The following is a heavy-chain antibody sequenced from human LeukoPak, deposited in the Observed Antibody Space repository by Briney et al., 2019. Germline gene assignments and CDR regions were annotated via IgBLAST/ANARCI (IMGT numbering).Heavy chain of an antibody. D-gene: IGHD6-13*01. CDR3: ARDRWQQLVFFDY. CDR1: GFTFSSYW. J-gene: IGHJ4*02. V-gene: IGHV3-7*01. CDR2: IKQDGSEK. Sequence: GGSLRLSCAASGFTFSSYWMSSVRQAPGKGLEWVANIKQDGSEKYYVDSVKGRFTISRDNAKNSLYLQMNSLRAEDTAVYYCARDRWQQLVFFDYWGQGTLVTVSS.